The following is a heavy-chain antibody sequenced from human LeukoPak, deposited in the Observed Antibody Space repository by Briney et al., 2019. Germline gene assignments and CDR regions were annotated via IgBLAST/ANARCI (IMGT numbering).Heavy chain of an antibody. V-gene: IGHV3-23*01. CDR3: AKVYNSGWYQTPFDY. D-gene: IGHD6-19*01. J-gene: IGHJ4*02. CDR1: GFTFSSYA. Sequence: PGGSLRLSCAASGFTFSSYAMSWVRQAPGKGLEWVSGISGSGGSTYYADSVKGRFTISRDDSKNTLYLQMNSLRAEDTAVYYCAKVYNSGWYQTPFDYWGQGTLVTVSS. CDR2: ISGSGGST.